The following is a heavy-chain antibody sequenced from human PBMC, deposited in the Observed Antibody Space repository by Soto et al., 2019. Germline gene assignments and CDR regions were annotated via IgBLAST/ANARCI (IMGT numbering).Heavy chain of an antibody. Sequence: PGGSLRLSCAASGFTFSSYWMHWVRQAPGKGLVWVSRINSDGSSTSYADSVKGRFTISRDNSKNTLYLQMNSLRVEDTSLYYCGAGQFFSDYWGQGTLVTVSS. CDR2: INSDGSST. J-gene: IGHJ4*02. CDR1: GFTFSSYW. CDR3: GAGQFFSDY. D-gene: IGHD6-19*01. V-gene: IGHV3-74*01.